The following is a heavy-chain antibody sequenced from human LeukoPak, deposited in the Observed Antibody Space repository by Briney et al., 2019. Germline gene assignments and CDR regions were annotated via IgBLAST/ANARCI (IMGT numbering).Heavy chain of an antibody. CDR1: GVSFSTHW. V-gene: IGHV3-74*03. Sequence: PGGSLRLSCAASGVSFSTHWMHWVRQAPGKGLVWVSRIKSDGGSTTYADSVEGRFTISRDNAKNTLYLQMNSLRAEDTAVYYCARDRPWEVGATPYFAYWGQGTLVTVSS. CDR3: ARDRPWEVGATPYFAY. D-gene: IGHD1-26*01. CDR2: IKSDGGST. J-gene: IGHJ4*02.